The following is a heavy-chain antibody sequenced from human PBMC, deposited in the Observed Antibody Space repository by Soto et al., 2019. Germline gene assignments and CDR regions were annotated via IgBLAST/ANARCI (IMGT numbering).Heavy chain of an antibody. CDR1: GYSFTSYW. V-gene: IGHV5-10-1*01. J-gene: IGHJ4*02. D-gene: IGHD3-22*01. Sequence: PGESLKISCKGSGYSFTSYWISWVRQMPGKGLEWMGRIDPSDSYTNYSPSFQGHVTISADKSISTAYLQWSSLKASDTAMYYCARLRYYYDSSGYYYIDYWGQGTLVTVPQ. CDR2: IDPSDSYT. CDR3: ARLRYYYDSSGYYYIDY.